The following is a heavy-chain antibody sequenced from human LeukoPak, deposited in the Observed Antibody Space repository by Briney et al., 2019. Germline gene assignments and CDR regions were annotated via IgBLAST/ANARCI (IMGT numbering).Heavy chain of an antibody. CDR3: ARGFADFFGGSYPSSY. J-gene: IGHJ4*02. V-gene: IGHV3-21*01. CDR2: ITGSSTYI. CDR1: GFTFSSYS. D-gene: IGHD3-16*02. Sequence: GGSLRLSCAASGFTFSSYSMNWVRQAPGKGLEWVSSITGSSTYIHYADSVKGRFTISRDNAKNSLYLHMNSLRAEDTAVYYCARGFADFFGGSYPSSYWGQGILVTVSS.